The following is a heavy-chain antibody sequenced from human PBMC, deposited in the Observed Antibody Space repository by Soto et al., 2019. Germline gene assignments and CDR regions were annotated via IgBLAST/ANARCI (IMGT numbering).Heavy chain of an antibody. Sequence: QVQLQESGPGLVKPSETLSLTCNVSGGSVSSGSYYWNWFRQPPGKGLEWVGHIDYTGATNYNPPGKSRVTMSADTSRNHFSLKRASVTAADTAVYFCARAYYAADYWGRGTLVTVSS. D-gene: IGHD3-10*01. J-gene: IGHJ4*02. V-gene: IGHV4-61*03. CDR1: GGSVSSGSYY. CDR2: IDYTGAT. CDR3: ARAYYAADY.